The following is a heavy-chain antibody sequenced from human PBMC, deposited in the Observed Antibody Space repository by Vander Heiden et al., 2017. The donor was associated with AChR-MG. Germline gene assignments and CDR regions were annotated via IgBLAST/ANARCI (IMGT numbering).Heavy chain of an antibody. CDR1: GFTFSSDS. V-gene: IGHV3-21*01. CDR3: ARDVITMVRGVIGY. CDR2: ISSSSSYI. D-gene: IGHD3-10*01. J-gene: IGHJ4*02. Sequence: EVQLVESGGGLVKPGGSLRLSCAASGFTFSSDSMNWVRQAPGKGLEWVSSISSSSSYIYYADSVKGRFTISRDNAKNSLYLQMNSLRAEDTAVYYCARDVITMVRGVIGYWGQGTLVTVSS.